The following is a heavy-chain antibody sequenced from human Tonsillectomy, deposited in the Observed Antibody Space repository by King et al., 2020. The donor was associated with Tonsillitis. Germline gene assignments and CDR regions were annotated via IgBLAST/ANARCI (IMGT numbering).Heavy chain of an antibody. Sequence: VQLVESGGGLVQPGGSLRLSCAASGFTVSSNYMSWVRQAPGKGLEWVSVIYSGGSTHYAESVKGRFTIPRDNSKNMLYLQMNSLRAEDTAVYFCARDVWYWGQGTLVTVSS. CDR2: IYSGGST. CDR3: ARDVWY. D-gene: IGHD3-16*01. V-gene: IGHV3-66*01. J-gene: IGHJ4*02. CDR1: GFTVSSNY.